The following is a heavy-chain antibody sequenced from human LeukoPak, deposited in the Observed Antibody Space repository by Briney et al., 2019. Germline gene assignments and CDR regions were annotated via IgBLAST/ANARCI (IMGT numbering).Heavy chain of an antibody. CDR3: ARVLLWFGDSPAGLDY. J-gene: IGHJ4*02. V-gene: IGHV3-21*01. CDR2: ISSSSSYI. CDR1: GFTFSSYS. Sequence: PGGSLRLSCAASGFTFSSYSMNWVRQAPGKGLEWFSSISSSSSYIYYADSVKGRFTISRDNAKNSLYLQMNSLRAEDTAVYYCARVLLWFGDSPAGLDYWGQGTLVTVSS. D-gene: IGHD3-10*01.